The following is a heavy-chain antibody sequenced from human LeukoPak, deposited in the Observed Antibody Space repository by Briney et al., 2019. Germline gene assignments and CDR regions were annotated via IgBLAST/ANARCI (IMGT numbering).Heavy chain of an antibody. Sequence: PSETLSLTCTVSGCSISSSSAYWGWICQPPGKGLEWIGSIYYSKNTYYNPSLKSRVTISADTSKNQFYLTLGSVSATDTAVYYCVSPRGFSYGYFDYWGQGTLVTVSS. D-gene: IGHD5-18*01. CDR1: GCSISSSSAY. V-gene: IGHV4-39*01. CDR2: IYYSKNT. CDR3: VSPRGFSYGYFDY. J-gene: IGHJ4*02.